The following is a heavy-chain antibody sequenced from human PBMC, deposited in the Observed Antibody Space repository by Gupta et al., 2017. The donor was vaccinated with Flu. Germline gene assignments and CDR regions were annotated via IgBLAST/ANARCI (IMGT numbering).Heavy chain of an antibody. CDR2: MNPNSGNT. D-gene: IGHD1-26*01. V-gene: IGHV1-8*01. CDR3: ARSGMGANSKFDY. J-gene: IGHJ4*02. Sequence: FSSYDMNWVRQATGQGPEWMGWMNPNSGNTGYAQKFQGRVTMTRNTSISTAYMELSSLRSEDTAVYYCARSGMGANSKFDYWGQGTLVTVSS. CDR1: FSSYD.